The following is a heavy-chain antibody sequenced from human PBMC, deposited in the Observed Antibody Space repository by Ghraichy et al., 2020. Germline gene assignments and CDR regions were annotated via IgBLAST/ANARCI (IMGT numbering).Heavy chain of an antibody. CDR2: ITNGGNT. J-gene: IGHJ4*02. CDR1: GFTFSSSG. CDR3: AKDLVVGALDY. V-gene: IGHV3-23*01. Sequence: GGSLRLSCAASGFTFSSSGMSWVRQAPGKGPEWVSGITNGGNTYYTDSVKGRFTISRDNSKNTLYLQMNSLRAEDTAVYYCAKDLVVGALDYWGQGTLVTVSS. D-gene: IGHD1-26*01.